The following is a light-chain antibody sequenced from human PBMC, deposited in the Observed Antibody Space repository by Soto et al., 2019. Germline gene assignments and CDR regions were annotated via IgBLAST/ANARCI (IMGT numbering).Light chain of an antibody. V-gene: IGKV1-16*02. J-gene: IGKJ2*01. CDR1: QGITNY. CDR3: QQYKSSPYT. CDR2: AAS. Sequence: DIQMTQSPSSLSAFVGGRVTITCRASQGITNYLAWFQQNPVQAPKSLIYAASSLQSGVPSKFCGIGAGTDFTLSIGSLQPEDFATYYCQQYKSSPYTFGQGNKLEI.